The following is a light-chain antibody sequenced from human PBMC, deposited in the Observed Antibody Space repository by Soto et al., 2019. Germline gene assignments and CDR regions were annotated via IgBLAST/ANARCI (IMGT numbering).Light chain of an antibody. CDR1: QNVNNNY. J-gene: IGKJ4*01. CDR2: GAS. V-gene: IGKV3-20*01. Sequence: EIVLTQSPGTLSLSPGERATLSCRASQNVNNNYLAWYQQKPGQAPRLLIYGASRRATDIPDRFSGSGSGTDFTLTISSLEPEDSAVYSCQQYGSAPLTFGGGTKVEIK. CDR3: QQYGSAPLT.